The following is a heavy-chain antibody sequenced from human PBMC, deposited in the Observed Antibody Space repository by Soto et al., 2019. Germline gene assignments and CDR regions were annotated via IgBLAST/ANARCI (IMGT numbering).Heavy chain of an antibody. J-gene: IGHJ4*02. Sequence: SVKVSCKASGGTFSSYAISWVRQAPGQGLEWMGGIIPIFGTANYAQKFQGRVTITADESTSTAYMELSSLRSEDTAVYYCATTTDDTALFDYWGQGTLVTVSS. CDR2: IIPIFGTA. V-gene: IGHV1-69*13. D-gene: IGHD5-18*01. CDR3: ATTTDDTALFDY. CDR1: GGTFSSYA.